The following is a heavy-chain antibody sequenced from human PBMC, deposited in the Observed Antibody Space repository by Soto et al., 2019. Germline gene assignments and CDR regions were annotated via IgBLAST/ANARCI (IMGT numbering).Heavy chain of an antibody. Sequence: GSLRLSCAASGFTFSSYWMSWVRQAPGKGLEWVANIKQDGSEKYYVDSVKGRFTISRDNAKNSLYLQMNSLRAEDTAVYYCARDLGYYDFWSGHYYYYYGMDVWGQGXTVTVYS. D-gene: IGHD3-3*01. CDR2: IKQDGSEK. CDR1: GFTFSSYW. J-gene: IGHJ6*02. CDR3: ARDLGYYDFWSGHYYYYYGMDV. V-gene: IGHV3-7*01.